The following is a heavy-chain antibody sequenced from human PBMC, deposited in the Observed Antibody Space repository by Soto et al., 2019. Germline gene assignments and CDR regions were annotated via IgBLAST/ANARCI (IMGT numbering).Heavy chain of an antibody. CDR1: GFSVSAYT. CDR3: ASWEPPLFDY. D-gene: IGHD1-1*01. J-gene: IGHJ4*02. Sequence: QVQLVESGGGVVQPGRSLRLSCAASGFSVSAYTVHWVRQAPGKGLEWVAVISSDGNHKYYPDSVKGRFAISRDTSTNTVFLQMSSLGPEVTAVYYCASWEPPLFDYWGQGPLVTVSS. V-gene: IGHV3-30*09. CDR2: ISSDGNHK.